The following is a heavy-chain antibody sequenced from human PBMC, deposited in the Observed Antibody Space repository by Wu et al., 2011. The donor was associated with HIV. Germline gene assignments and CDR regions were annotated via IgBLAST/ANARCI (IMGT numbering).Heavy chain of an antibody. CDR3: ARDPGIAATGMFG. CDR2: INPNTGGI. J-gene: IGHJ4*02. CDR1: GYTFTGYY. V-gene: IGHV1-2*02. D-gene: IGHD6-13*01. Sequence: QVQLVQSGAEVKKPGASVKVSCKTSGYTFTGYYIHWVRQAPGQGLEWMGWINPNTGGIKYAQKFQGRATMTRDTPINTAYMDLSSLRSDDTAVYYCARDPGIAATGMFGWGQGTLVTVSS.